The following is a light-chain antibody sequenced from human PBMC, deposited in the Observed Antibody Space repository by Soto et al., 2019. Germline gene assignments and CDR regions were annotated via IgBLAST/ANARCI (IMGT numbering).Light chain of an antibody. J-gene: IGLJ3*02. V-gene: IGLV1-40*01. CDR3: QSYDNSLIGSV. CDR1: SSNIGAGSD. Sequence: QSVLTQPPSVSGAPGQRVTISCTGSSSNIGAGSDVHWYQQLPGTAPKLLILGTSNRPSGVPDRFSGSKSGTSASLAITGLQAEDEADYYCQSYDNSLIGSVFGGGTKVTV. CDR2: GTS.